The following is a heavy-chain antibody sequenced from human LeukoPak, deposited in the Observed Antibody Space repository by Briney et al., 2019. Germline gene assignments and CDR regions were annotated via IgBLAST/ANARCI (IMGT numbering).Heavy chain of an antibody. D-gene: IGHD2-15*01. Sequence: GGSLRLSCAASGITFSSYGMSWVRQAPGKGLEWVSSISSTGGTTYYADSVKGRFTIYRDNSKNTLYLQMNSLRAEDTAIYYCAKNGDRGAYCTGGTCYPYFYYYMDVWGKGTTVTI. CDR1: GITFSSYG. J-gene: IGHJ6*03. V-gene: IGHV3-23*01. CDR2: ISSTGGTT. CDR3: AKNGDRGAYCTGGTCYPYFYYYMDV.